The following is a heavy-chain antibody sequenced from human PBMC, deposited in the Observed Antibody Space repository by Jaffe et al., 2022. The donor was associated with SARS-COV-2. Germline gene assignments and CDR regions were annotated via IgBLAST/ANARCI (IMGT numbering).Heavy chain of an antibody. D-gene: IGHD3-3*01. CDR3: ARERVYDFWSGYPAMEFDY. Sequence: QVQLVQSGAEVKKPGASVKVSCKASGYTFTGYYMHWVRQAPGQGLEWMGWINPNSGGTNYAQKFQGRVTMTRDTSISTAYMELSRLRSDDTAVYYCARERVYDFWSGYPAMEFDYWGQGTLVTVSS. CDR1: GYTFTGYY. J-gene: IGHJ4*02. CDR2: INPNSGGT. V-gene: IGHV1-2*02.